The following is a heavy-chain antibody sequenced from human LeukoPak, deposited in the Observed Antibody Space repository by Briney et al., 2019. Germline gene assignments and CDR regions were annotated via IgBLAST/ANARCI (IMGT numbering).Heavy chain of an antibody. V-gene: IGHV3-23*01. J-gene: IGHJ4*02. D-gene: IGHD6-19*01. Sequence: PGGSLRLSCAASGFTFSSYWMSWVRQAPGKGLEWVSVISGTGGTTYYADSVKGRFTISRDISKNTLYLQMNSLRAEDTAVYYCAKEAEAVAGPLDYWGQGTLVTVSS. CDR3: AKEAEAVAGPLDY. CDR1: GFTFSSYW. CDR2: ISGTGGTT.